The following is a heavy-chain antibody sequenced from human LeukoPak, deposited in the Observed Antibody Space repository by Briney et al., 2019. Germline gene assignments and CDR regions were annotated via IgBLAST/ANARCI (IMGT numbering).Heavy chain of an antibody. CDR2: ISGSGGST. D-gene: IGHD3-10*01. V-gene: IGHV3-23*01. CDR1: SSSSYY. Sequence: SSSSYYWGWIRQPPGKGLEWVSAISGSGGSTYYADSVKGRFTISRDNSKNTLYLQMNSLRAEDTAVYYCAKDPYYGGFDYWGQGTLVTVSS. J-gene: IGHJ4*02. CDR3: AKDPYYGGFDY.